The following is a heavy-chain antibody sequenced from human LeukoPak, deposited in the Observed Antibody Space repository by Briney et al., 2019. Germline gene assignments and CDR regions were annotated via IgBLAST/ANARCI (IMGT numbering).Heavy chain of an antibody. CDR1: GASFNSDDQY. J-gene: IGHJ4*02. CDR2: IHPSGML. Sequence: SETLSLTCTVSGASFNSDDQYWNWIRQSPGRVLEWIGSIHPSGMLYNNPSLESRVTMSRDTSKNQFSLNLNSVTAADTAVYFCSRGLDSRKLGYWGQGILVTVSS. D-gene: IGHD3-22*01. V-gene: IGHV4-31*03. CDR3: SRGLDSRKLGY.